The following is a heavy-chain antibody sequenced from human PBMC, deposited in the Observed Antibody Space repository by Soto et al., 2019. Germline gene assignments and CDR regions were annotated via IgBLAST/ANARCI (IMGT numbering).Heavy chain of an antibody. CDR2: ISYDGSNR. V-gene: IGHV3-30*03. Sequence: GGSLRLSCAASGFTFDDYAMHWVRQAPGKGLEWVAVISYDGSNRYYGDSVKGRFTISRDNSKNTVYLQMNSLRVEDTAVYYCASTWSGYYYFDSWGQGTLVTVSS. D-gene: IGHD3-3*01. CDR3: ASTWSGYYYFDS. CDR1: GFTFDDYA. J-gene: IGHJ4*02.